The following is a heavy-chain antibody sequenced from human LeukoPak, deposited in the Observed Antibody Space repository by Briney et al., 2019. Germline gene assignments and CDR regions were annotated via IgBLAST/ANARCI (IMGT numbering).Heavy chain of an antibody. J-gene: IGHJ6*02. V-gene: IGHV3-23*01. CDR2: ISESGGST. CDR3: ANPSSNWGGPSQYYTMGV. Sequence: GGSLRLSCAASGFTFKNHAMSWVRQAPGKGLEWVSGISESGGSTFYADSVKGRFTVSRDNSKNTLSLQMNSLRAEDTAVYFCANPSSNWGGPSQYYTMGVWGPGTTVTVSS. CDR1: GFTFKNHA. D-gene: IGHD7-27*01.